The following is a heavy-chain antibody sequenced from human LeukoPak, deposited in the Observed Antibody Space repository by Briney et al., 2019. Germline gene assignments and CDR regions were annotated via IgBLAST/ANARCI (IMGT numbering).Heavy chain of an antibody. J-gene: IGHJ6*02. CDR1: GFSFEDYA. V-gene: IGHV3-9*01. CDR3: TKDKGGEGSRSYIWAGMVV. D-gene: IGHD3-10*01. CDR2: ISWNSGNI. Sequence: GGSLRLSCAASGFSFEDYAMHWVRQAPGKGLEWVSGISWNSGNIGCADSVKGRFTISRDNAKNSLYLQMNSLRDEDTALYYCTKDKGGEGSRSYIWAGMVVWGQETTVTVSS.